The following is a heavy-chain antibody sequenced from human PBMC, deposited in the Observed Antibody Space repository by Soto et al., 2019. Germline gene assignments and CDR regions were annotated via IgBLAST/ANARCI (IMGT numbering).Heavy chain of an antibody. CDR2: ISSSSNYI. D-gene: IGHD2-8*01. CDR3: ANPPDAMGVDY. J-gene: IGHJ4*02. CDR1: GLTLSSYS. V-gene: IGHV3-21*01. Sequence: EVQLVESGGGLVKPGRSLRLSCAVSGLTLSSYSMNWVRQAPGKGLEWISSISSSSNYIYYADSVKGRFTISRDNAKNSLYLTMDSRRVEDTAVYFWANPPDAMGVDYWGQGTLVTVSS.